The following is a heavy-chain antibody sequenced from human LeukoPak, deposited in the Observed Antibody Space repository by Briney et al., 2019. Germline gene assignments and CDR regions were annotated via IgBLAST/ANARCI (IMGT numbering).Heavy chain of an antibody. V-gene: IGHV4-4*07. CDR3: ASGSSSAVDY. CDR2: IYTSGST. D-gene: IGHD6-6*01. J-gene: IGHJ4*02. Sequence: SETLSLTCTVSGGSISSYYWSWIRQPAGKGLEWIGRIYTSGSTYYNPSLKSRVTISVDTSKNQFSLKLSSVTAADTAVYYCASGSSSAVDYWGQGTLVTVSS. CDR1: GGSISSYY.